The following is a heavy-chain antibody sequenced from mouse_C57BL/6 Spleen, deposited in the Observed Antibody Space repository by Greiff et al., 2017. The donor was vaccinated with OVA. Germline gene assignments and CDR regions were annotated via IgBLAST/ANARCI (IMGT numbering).Heavy chain of an antibody. D-gene: IGHD1-1*01. CDR1: GYTFTSYW. CDR3: ARARLLRYFDY. CDR2: IHPNSGST. Sequence: VKLQQPGAELVKPGASVKLSCKASGYTFTSYWMHWVKQRPGQGLEWIGMIHPNSGSTNYNEKFKSKATLTVDKSSSTAYMQLSSLTSEDSAVYYCARARLLRYFDYWGQGTTLTVSS. J-gene: IGHJ2*01. V-gene: IGHV1-64*01.